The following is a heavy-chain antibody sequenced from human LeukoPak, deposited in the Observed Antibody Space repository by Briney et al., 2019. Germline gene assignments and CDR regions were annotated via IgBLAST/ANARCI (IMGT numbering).Heavy chain of an antibody. Sequence: SQTLSLTCAVYGGSFSGYYWSWIRQPPGKGLEWIGEINHSGSTNYNPSLKSRVTISVDTSKNQFSLKLSSVTAADTAVYYCARHGSDYYDSSGYYYLEGDAFDIWGQGTMVTVSS. J-gene: IGHJ3*02. CDR1: GGSFSGYY. CDR2: INHSGST. CDR3: ARHGSDYYDSSGYYYLEGDAFDI. D-gene: IGHD3-22*01. V-gene: IGHV4-34*01.